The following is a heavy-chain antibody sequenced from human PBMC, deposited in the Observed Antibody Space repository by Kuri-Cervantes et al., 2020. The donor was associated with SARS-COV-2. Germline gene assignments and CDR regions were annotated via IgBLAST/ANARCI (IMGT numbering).Heavy chain of an antibody. Sequence: SETLSLTCTVSGGSISSHYWSWIRQPPGKGLEWIGYIYYSGSTNYNPSLKSRVTISVDTSKNQFSLKLSSVTAADTAVYYCARDRGGHMDVWGKGTTVTVSS. CDR2: IYYSGST. CDR1: GGSISSHY. V-gene: IGHV4-59*11. CDR3: ARDRGGHMDV. J-gene: IGHJ6*03. D-gene: IGHD3-16*01.